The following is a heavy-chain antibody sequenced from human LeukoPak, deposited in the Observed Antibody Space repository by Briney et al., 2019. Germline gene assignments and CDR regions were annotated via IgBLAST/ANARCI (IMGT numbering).Heavy chain of an antibody. CDR2: MNPDSGNT. CDR3: ARAAGYSSSRIYYFDY. Sequence: ASVKVSCKASGYTFTNYDINWVRQATGQGLEWMGWMNPDSGNTGYAQKFQGRVTMTRDTSISTAYMELSSLTSEDTAVYYCARAAGYSSSRIYYFDYWGQGTLVTVSS. CDR1: GYTFTNYD. J-gene: IGHJ4*02. V-gene: IGHV1-8*01. D-gene: IGHD6-13*01.